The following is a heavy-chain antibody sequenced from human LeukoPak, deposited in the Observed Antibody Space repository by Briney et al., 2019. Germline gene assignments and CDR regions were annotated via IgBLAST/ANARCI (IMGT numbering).Heavy chain of an antibody. CDR2: ISPYNGNT. V-gene: IGHV1-2*02. CDR3: ARISGRGAGYSSSWSFDY. J-gene: IGHJ4*02. CDR1: GYRFTGYY. D-gene: IGHD6-13*01. Sequence: GASVKVSCKASGYRFTGYYIHWVRQAPGQGLEWMGWISPYNGNTHYAQKLQGRVTMTRDTSISTAYMELSRLRSDDTAVYYCARISGRGAGYSSSWSFDYWGQGTLVTVSS.